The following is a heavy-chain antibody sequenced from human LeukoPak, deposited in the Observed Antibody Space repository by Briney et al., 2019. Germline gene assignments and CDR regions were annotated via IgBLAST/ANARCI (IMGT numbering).Heavy chain of an antibody. CDR3: VKDSVAVAGTFDY. D-gene: IGHD6-19*01. CDR1: GFTFSSYA. Sequence: GGSLRLSCSASGFTFSSYAMHWVRQAPGKGLEYVSAISSNGGSTYYADSVKGRFTISRDNSKNTLYLQVSSLRAEDTAVYYCVKDSVAVAGTFDYWGQGTLVTVSS. V-gene: IGHV3-64D*06. CDR2: ISSNGGST. J-gene: IGHJ4*02.